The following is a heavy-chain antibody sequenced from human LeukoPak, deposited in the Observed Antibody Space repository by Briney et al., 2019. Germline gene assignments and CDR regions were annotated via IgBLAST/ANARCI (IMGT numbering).Heavy chain of an antibody. CDR3: ARGLERGPFDYYDSSGYYDY. J-gene: IGHJ4*02. Sequence: ASVKVSCKASGYTFTSYDINWVRQATGQGLEWTGWMNPNSGNTGYAQKFQGRVTMTRNTSISTAYMELSSLRSEDTAVYYCARGLERGPFDYYDSSGYYDYWGQGTLVTVSS. D-gene: IGHD3-22*01. CDR1: GYTFTSYD. CDR2: MNPNSGNT. V-gene: IGHV1-8*01.